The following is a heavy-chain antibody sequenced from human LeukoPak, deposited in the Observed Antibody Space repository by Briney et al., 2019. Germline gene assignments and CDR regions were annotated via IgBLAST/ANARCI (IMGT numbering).Heavy chain of an antibody. V-gene: IGHV3-30*03. Sequence: PGRSLRLSCAASGFTFSSYGMHWVRQAPGKGLERVAVISYDGSNKYYADSVKGRFIISRDNPKNTPYLQMNSLGSDDTAVYYCARVAVVITHSPFDYWGQGTLVTVSS. D-gene: IGHD3-22*01. CDR2: ISYDGSNK. J-gene: IGHJ4*02. CDR3: ARVAVVITHSPFDY. CDR1: GFTFSSYG.